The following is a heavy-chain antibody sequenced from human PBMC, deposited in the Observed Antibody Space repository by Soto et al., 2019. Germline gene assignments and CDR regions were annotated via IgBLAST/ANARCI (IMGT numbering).Heavy chain of an antibody. D-gene: IGHD3-10*01. CDR2: ISGSGGST. V-gene: IGHV3-23*01. J-gene: IGHJ3*02. CDR1: GFTFGSYA. CDR3: AKVQDYYGSRAFDI. Sequence: GGSLRLSCAASGFTFGSYAMSWVGQGPGKGLEWVSAISGSGGSTYYADSVKGRFTISRDHSKNTLYLQMNSLRAEDTAVYYCAKVQDYYGSRAFDIWGQRTMVTVAS.